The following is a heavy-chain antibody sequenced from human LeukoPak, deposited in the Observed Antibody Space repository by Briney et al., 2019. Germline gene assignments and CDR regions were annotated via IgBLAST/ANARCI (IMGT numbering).Heavy chain of an antibody. J-gene: IGHJ4*02. CDR1: GGSISSYY. CDR3: AREKTDDYDFWSGYLSYFDY. Sequence: SETLSLTCTVSGGSISSYYWSWIRQPPGKGLEWIGYIYYSGSTNYNPPLKSRVTISVDTSKNQFSLKLSSVTAADTAVYYCAREKTDDYDFWSGYLSYFDYWGQGTLVTVSS. V-gene: IGHV4-59*01. CDR2: IYYSGST. D-gene: IGHD3-3*01.